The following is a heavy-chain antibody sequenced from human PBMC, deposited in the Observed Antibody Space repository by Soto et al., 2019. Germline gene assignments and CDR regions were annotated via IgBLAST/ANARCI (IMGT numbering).Heavy chain of an antibody. CDR1: GFTFSSYA. CDR2: ISGSGGST. J-gene: IGHJ4*02. V-gene: IGHV3-23*01. CDR3: ATYTSSDHSDY. D-gene: IGHD3-10*01. Sequence: EVQLLESGGGLVQPGGSLRLSCAASGFTFSSYAMSWVRQGPGKGLEWVSGISGSGGSTYYADSVKGRFTISRDNSMNTLDLQMNILTAEDTAVYYCATYTSSDHSDYWGQRTLVTVSS.